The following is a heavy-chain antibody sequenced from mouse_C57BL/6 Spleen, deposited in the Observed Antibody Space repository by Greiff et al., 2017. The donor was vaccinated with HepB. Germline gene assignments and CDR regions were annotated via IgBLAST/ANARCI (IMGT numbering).Heavy chain of an antibody. CDR2: IDPSDSYT. CDR3: ARPMVYYGSSPPWYFDV. Sequence: QVQLQQPGAELVKPGASVKLSCTASGYTFTSYWMQWVKQRPGQGLEWIGTIDPSDSYTNYNQKFKGKATLTVDTSPSTAYMQLSSLTSEDSAVYYCARPMVYYGSSPPWYFDVWGTGTTVTVSS. D-gene: IGHD1-1*01. CDR1: GYTFTSYW. V-gene: IGHV1-50*01. J-gene: IGHJ1*03.